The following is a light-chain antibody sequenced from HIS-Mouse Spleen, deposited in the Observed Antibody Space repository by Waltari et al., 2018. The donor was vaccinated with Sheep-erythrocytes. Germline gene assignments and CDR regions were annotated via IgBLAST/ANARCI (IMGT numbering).Light chain of an antibody. CDR1: SLDVGGSNF. CDR3: CSYAGSYNHV. V-gene: IGLV2-11*01. Sequence: QSALPQPPPVSGSPGQSVPIPSPGTSLDVGGSNFVSWYQQYPGKAPKLMIYDVSKRPSGVPDRFSGSKSGNTASLTISGLQAEDEADYYCCSYAGSYNHVFATGTKVTVL. J-gene: IGLJ1*01. CDR2: DVS.